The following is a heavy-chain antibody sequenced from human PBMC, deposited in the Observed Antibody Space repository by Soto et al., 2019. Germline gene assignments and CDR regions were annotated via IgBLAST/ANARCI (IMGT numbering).Heavy chain of an antibody. V-gene: IGHV1-24*01. CDR3: MTDHGGW. CDR1: GGTFSSYA. D-gene: IGHD6-19*01. J-gene: IGHJ4*02. CDR2: IDPEDGKI. Sequence: GASVKVSCKDSGGTFSSYAIHWVRQAPGKGLEWMGGIDPEDGKIVHAQKFQGRVTMTEDTSADSAYMEVSSLRVEDTAMYHCMTDHGGWWGPGTLVTVS.